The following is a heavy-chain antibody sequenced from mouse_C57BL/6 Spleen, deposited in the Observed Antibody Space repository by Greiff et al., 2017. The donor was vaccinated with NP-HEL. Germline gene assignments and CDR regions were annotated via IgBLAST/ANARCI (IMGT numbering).Heavy chain of an antibody. D-gene: IGHD1-1*01. J-gene: IGHJ4*01. Sequence: QVQLKQPGAELVKPGASVKLSCKASGYTFTSYWMQWVKQRPGQGLEWIGEIDPSDSYTNYNQKFKGKATLTVDTSSSTAYMQLSSLTSEDSAVYYCARRGTTVASYYAMDYWGQGTSVTVSS. CDR1: GYTFTSYW. CDR2: IDPSDSYT. V-gene: IGHV1-50*01. CDR3: ARRGTTVASYYAMDY.